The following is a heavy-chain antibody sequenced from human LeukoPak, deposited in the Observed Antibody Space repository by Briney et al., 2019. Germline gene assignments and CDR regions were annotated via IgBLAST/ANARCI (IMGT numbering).Heavy chain of an antibody. V-gene: IGHV1-69*13. Sequence: ASVKVSCKASGGTFSSYAISWVRQAPGQGLEWMGGIIPIFGTANYAQKFQGRVTITADESTSTAYMELSSLRSEDTAVYYCARSESAADNHYYYGMDVWGQGTTVTVSS. CDR3: ARSESAADNHYYYGMDV. J-gene: IGHJ6*02. CDR1: GGTFSSYA. CDR2: IIPIFGTA. D-gene: IGHD2-2*01.